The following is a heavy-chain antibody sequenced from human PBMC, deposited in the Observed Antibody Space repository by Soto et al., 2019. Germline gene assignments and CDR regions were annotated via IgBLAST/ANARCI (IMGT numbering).Heavy chain of an antibody. D-gene: IGHD5-18*01. J-gene: IGHJ6*02. CDR2: ISYDGGKK. CDR1: GFTFTNYA. Sequence: QVQVVESGGGVVQPGRSLRLSCAVSGFTFTNYAMHWVRQAPGKGLEWVAVISYDGGKKYYADSVKGRFSISRDNSKNTLYLQVNSLRAEDTAVYYCARGAGYRYGDGMDVWGQGTTVTVSS. CDR3: ARGAGYRYGDGMDV. V-gene: IGHV3-30-3*01.